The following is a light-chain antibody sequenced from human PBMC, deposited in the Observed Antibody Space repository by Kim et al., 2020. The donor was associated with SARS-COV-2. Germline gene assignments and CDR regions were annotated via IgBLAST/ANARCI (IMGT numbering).Light chain of an antibody. CDR2: DVS. CDR1: SSDVGGYIH. J-gene: IGLJ3*02. V-gene: IGLV2-14*04. Sequence: SSTISCTGTSSDVGGYIHVSWYQQHPGKAPKLIIYDVSKRPSGASDRFSGSKSANTASLTISGLQAEDEAEYYCSSFTTIGTWVFGGGTQLTVL. CDR3: SSFTTIGTWV.